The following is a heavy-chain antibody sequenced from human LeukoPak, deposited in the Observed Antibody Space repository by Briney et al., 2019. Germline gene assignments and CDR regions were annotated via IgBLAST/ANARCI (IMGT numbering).Heavy chain of an antibody. Sequence: SETLSLTCTVSGGSTTSYYWSWIRQPPGKGLEWIGYVYYIGTTNYSPSLKSRVTISVDTSKNQFSLKLSSVTAADTAVYYCARDRYYGMDVWGQGTTVIVSS. CDR2: VYYIGTT. V-gene: IGHV4-59*01. CDR3: ARDRYYGMDV. J-gene: IGHJ6*02. CDR1: GGSTTSYY.